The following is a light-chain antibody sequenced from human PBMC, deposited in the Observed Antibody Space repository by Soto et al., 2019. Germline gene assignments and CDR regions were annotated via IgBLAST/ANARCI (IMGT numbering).Light chain of an antibody. CDR1: SSDVGGYSF. V-gene: IGLV2-14*01. CDR2: EVT. CDR3: SSYRSTSTLGV. J-gene: IGLJ3*02. Sequence: SALTQPASVSGSPGQSITISCTGTSSDVGGYSFVSWYQQHPGKAPKLIIYEVTSRPSGVSDRFSGSKSGNTASLTISGLQAEDEADYYCSSYRSTSTLGVFGGGTKLTVL.